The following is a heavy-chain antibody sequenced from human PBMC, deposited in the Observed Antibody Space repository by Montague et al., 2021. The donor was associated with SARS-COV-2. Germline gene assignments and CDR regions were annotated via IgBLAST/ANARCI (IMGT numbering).Heavy chain of an antibody. CDR1: GFSLSTSGMR. D-gene: IGHD3-9*01. V-gene: IGHV2-70*04. Sequence: VKPTQTLTLTCTLSGFSLSTSGMRASWIRQPPGKALEWLARIDWDDDKFYSTSLKTRLTISKDTSKNQVVLTMTNMDPVDTATYYCARSYYDILTNYYDAFDIRGQGTMVTVSS. CDR3: ARSYYDILTNYYDAFDI. J-gene: IGHJ3*02. CDR2: IDWDDDK.